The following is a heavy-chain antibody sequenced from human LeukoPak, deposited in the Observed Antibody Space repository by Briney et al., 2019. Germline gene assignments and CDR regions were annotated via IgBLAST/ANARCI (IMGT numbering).Heavy chain of an antibody. Sequence: SQTLSLTCTVSGGSISCGDYYWSWIRQPPGEGLEWIGYIYYSGSTYYNPSLKSRVTISVDTSKDHFSLKLSSVTAADTAVYYCAVHIPFWSGYYAFHYWGQGTLVPVSS. V-gene: IGHV4-30-4*08. CDR3: AVHIPFWSGYYAFHY. J-gene: IGHJ4*02. D-gene: IGHD3-3*01. CDR2: IYYSGST. CDR1: GGSISCGDYY.